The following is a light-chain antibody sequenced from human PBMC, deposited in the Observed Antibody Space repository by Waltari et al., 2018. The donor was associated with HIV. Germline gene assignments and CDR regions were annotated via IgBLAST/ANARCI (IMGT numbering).Light chain of an antibody. CDR2: RNT. CDR1: RCIIGSTY. Sequence: SVLPHPPSASGSPGQRVPIPCSGGRCIIGSTYVSCYQQFPGPAPRPLIYRNTLRPSGVPDRFSGSKSATSASLAISGLRSEDEADYFCAAWDDSVSGRVFGGGTKLTVL. V-gene: IGLV1-47*01. J-gene: IGLJ3*02. CDR3: AAWDDSVSGRV.